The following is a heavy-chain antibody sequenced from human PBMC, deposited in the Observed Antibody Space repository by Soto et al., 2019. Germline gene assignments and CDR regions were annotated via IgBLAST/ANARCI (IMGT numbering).Heavy chain of an antibody. CDR2: ISSNGGST. CDR1: GFTFSSYA. J-gene: IGHJ6*03. D-gene: IGHD3-16*01. Sequence: PGGSLRLSCAASGFTFSSYAMHWVRQAPGKGLEYVSAISSNGGSTYYANSVKGRFTISRDNSKNTLYLQMGSLRAEDMAVYYCAREFGGSYYYYYYMDVWGKGTTVTVSS. CDR3: AREFGGSYYYYYYMDV. V-gene: IGHV3-64*01.